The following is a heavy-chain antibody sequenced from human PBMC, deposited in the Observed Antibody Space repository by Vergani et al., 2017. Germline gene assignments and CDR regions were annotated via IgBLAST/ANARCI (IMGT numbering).Heavy chain of an antibody. CDR2: INPNSGNT. D-gene: IGHD3-3*01. CDR1: GYTFTGYY. Sequence: QVQLVQSGAEVKKPGASVKVSCKASGYTFTGYYMHWVRQAPGQGLEWMGWINPNSGNTGYAQKFQGRVTMTRNTSISTAYMELSSLRSEDTAVYYCARGGYYDFWSGYPTWFDPWGQGTLVTVSS. J-gene: IGHJ5*02. CDR3: ARGGYYDFWSGYPTWFDP. V-gene: IGHV1-8*02.